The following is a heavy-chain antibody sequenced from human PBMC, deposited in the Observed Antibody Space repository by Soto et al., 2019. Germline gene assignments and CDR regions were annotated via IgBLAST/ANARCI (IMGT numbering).Heavy chain of an antibody. D-gene: IGHD2-15*01. CDR3: ARVVGVVVAALYNWFDP. CDR2: IIPIFGTA. Sequence: GASVKVSCKASGGTFSSYAISWVRQAPGQGLEWMGGIIPIFGTANYAQKFQGRVTITADESTSTAYMELSSLRSEDTAVYYCARVVGVVVAALYNWFDPWGQGTLVTVSS. CDR1: GGTFSSYA. J-gene: IGHJ5*02. V-gene: IGHV1-69*13.